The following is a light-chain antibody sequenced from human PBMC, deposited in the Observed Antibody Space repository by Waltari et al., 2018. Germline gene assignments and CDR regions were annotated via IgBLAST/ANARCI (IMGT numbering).Light chain of an antibody. CDR3: QTGGHGTWV. J-gene: IGLJ3*02. CDR1: SGHITNV. CDR2: VNSDGSH. V-gene: IGLV4-69*01. Sequence: QLELTQSPSASASLGASVKLTCTLSSGHITNVVAWHQQQPQKGPRYLMKVNSDGSHSRGDEMPDRFSGSSSGAERYLTISSLQSEDEADYDCQTGGHGTWVFGGGTKLTVL.